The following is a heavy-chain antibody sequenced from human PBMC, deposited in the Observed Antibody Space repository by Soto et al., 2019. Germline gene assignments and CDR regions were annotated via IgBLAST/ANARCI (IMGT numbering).Heavy chain of an antibody. CDR2: MHHTQGT. V-gene: IGHV4-59*01. D-gene: IGHD3-9*01. J-gene: IGHJ5*02. CDR3: ARVPFVGYFDWLDP. CDR1: VASISSYY. Sequence: SETLSLTCSFSVASISSYYWTWIRQPPGGGLEWIGYMHHTQGTNDNPSLRGRVHMSIDTSMNQFSLRLTSVTAADTAVYYCARVPFVGYFDWLDPWGRGTLVTVSS.